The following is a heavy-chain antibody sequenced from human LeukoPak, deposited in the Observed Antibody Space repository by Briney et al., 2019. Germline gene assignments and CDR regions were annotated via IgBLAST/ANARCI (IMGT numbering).Heavy chain of an antibody. CDR2: IYYSGST. J-gene: IGHJ3*02. CDR3: ARLLGTPHVFDI. V-gene: IGHV4-59*08. CDR1: GGSNSIYY. Sequence: SETLSLTCTVSGGSNSIYYWSWIRQPPGKGLEWIGFIYYSGSTDYNPSLKSRVTISLDTSKNQFSLKLSSVTAADTAVYYCARLLGTPHVFDIWGQGTMVTVSS. D-gene: IGHD1-14*01.